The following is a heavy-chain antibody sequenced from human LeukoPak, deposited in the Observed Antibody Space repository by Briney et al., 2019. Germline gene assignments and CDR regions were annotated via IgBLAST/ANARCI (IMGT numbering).Heavy chain of an antibody. Sequence: GASVKVSCKASGYTFTSYDINWVRQATGQGLEWMGWMNPNSGNTGYAQNFQGRVTMTKNTSISTAYMELSSLRSEDTAVYYCARSGGSGEYYDFWSGYYYYFDYWGQGTLVTVSS. J-gene: IGHJ4*02. D-gene: IGHD3-3*01. V-gene: IGHV1-8*01. CDR3: ARSGGSGEYYDFWSGYYYYFDY. CDR1: GYTFTSYD. CDR2: MNPNSGNT.